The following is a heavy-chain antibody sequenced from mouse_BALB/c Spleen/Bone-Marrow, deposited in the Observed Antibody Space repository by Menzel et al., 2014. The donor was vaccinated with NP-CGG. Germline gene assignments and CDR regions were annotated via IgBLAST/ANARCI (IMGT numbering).Heavy chain of an antibody. CDR3: ARTAPENFDY. D-gene: IGHD1-2*01. CDR2: IDPANGNT. Sequence: VQLQQPGAELVKPGASVKLSCTASGFNIKDTYMHWVKQRPEQGLEWIGRIDPANGNTKYDPKFQGKATITADTSSNTAYLQLSSLTSEDTADYYCARTAPENFDYWGQGTTLTVSS. J-gene: IGHJ2*01. V-gene: IGHV14-3*02. CDR1: GFNIKDTY.